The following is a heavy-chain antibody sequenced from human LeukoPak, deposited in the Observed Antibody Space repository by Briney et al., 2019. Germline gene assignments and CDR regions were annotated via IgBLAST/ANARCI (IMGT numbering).Heavy chain of an antibody. CDR2: ISRSGATI. CDR1: GFTFSSYG. Sequence: GGSLRLSCAASGFTFSSYGMNWVRQAPGKGPEWIPYISRSGATIYYADSVKGRFTISRDNAKNSLYLQMSSLGAEDTAIYYCSRDRGGGDIYFDYWGQGTLVTVSS. V-gene: IGHV3-48*03. J-gene: IGHJ4*02. D-gene: IGHD2-21*02. CDR3: SRDRGGGDIYFDY.